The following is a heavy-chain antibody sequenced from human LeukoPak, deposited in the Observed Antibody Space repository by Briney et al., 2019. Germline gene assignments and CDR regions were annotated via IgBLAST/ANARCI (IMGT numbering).Heavy chain of an antibody. CDR3: ARDMLGPGDCSSTSCPERDYYYYYGMDV. J-gene: IGHJ6*04. V-gene: IGHV3-48*03. CDR1: GFTFSSYE. D-gene: IGHD2-2*01. Sequence: PGGSLRLSCAASGFTFSSYEMNWGRQAPGKGLEWVSYISSSRSTIYYADSVKGRFTISRDNAKNSLYLQMNSLRAEDTAVYYCARDMLGPGDCSSTSCPERDYYYYYGMDVWGKGTTVTVSS. CDR2: ISSSRSTI.